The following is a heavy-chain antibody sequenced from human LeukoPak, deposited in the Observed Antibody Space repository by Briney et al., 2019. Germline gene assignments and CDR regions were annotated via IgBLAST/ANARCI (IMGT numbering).Heavy chain of an antibody. V-gene: IGHV3-7*01. D-gene: IGHD2-15*01. CDR2: IKQDESEK. J-gene: IGHJ4*02. CDR3: ARAEVMVVTATNFDY. CDR1: GFTFSSYG. Sequence: QAGGSLRLSCAASGFTFSSYGMHWVRQAPGKGLEWVANIKQDESEKYYVDSVKGRFTISRDNAKNSLFLQMNSLRAEDTAVYYCARAEVMVVTATNFDYWGQGTLVTVSS.